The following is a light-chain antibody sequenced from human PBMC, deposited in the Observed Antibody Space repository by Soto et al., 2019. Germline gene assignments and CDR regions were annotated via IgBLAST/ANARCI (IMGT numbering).Light chain of an antibody. J-gene: IGKJ4*01. V-gene: IGKV3-15*01. CDR3: QQYGDLPLT. Sequence: EIVVTQSPATLSVSPGERATLSCRASQSVGNNFAWAQQKPRQAPRLLIFATSTRATGVPAGFIGSGSGTEFSLTISSLQPEDFEVYYCQQYGDLPLTCGGGTKVEIE. CDR1: QSVGNN. CDR2: ATS.